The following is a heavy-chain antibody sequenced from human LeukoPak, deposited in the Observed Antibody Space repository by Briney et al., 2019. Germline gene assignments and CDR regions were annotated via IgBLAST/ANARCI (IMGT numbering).Heavy chain of an antibody. CDR2: ISSTSSYI. V-gene: IGHV3-21*06. D-gene: IGHD3-22*01. CDR3: ARGSTYCDSSGQVPFDY. CDR1: GFTFSNYN. Sequence: GGSLKLSCAASGFTFSNYNFYWVRQAPGKGLEWVSSISSTSSYIYYADSVKGRFTISRDNAKNSLYLQMNSLRAEDTAVYYCARGSTYCDSSGQVPFDYWGQGTLVTVSS. J-gene: IGHJ4*02.